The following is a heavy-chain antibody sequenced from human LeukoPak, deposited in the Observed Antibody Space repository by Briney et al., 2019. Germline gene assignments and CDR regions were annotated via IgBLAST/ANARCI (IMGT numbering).Heavy chain of an antibody. V-gene: IGHV3-30*02. CDR3: ARTYNWNPNPDTMDV. J-gene: IGHJ6*03. CDR1: GFTFSSYG. CDR2: IRYDGSNK. Sequence: GGSLRLSCAASGFTFSSYGMHWVRQAPGKGLEWVAFIRYDGSNKYYADSVKGRFTISRDNSKNTLYLQMNSLRSDDTAVYYCARTYNWNPNPDTMDVWGKGTTVTVSS. D-gene: IGHD1-20*01.